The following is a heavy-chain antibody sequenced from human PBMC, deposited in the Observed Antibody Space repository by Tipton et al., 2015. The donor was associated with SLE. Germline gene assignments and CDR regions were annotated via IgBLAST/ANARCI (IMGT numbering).Heavy chain of an antibody. J-gene: IGHJ5*01. V-gene: IGHV4-34*01. D-gene: IGHD6-6*01. CDR2: INDSGST. Sequence: AGLVKPSETLSLTCAAYGGSFSGYYWSWIRQPPGKGLEWIGEINDSGSTNYNPSLKSRVTISVDTSKNQLSLYLTSVTAADTAVYYCARQQYGSSSINWFDSWGQGTLVTVSS. CDR1: GGSFSGYY. CDR3: ARQQYGSSSINWFDS.